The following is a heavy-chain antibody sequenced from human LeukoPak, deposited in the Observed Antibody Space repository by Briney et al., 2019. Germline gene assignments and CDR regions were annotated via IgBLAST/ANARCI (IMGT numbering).Heavy chain of an antibody. CDR1: GFTFSRYW. CDR2: INTDGTST. D-gene: IGHD1-1*01. CDR3: VKERTREGNRLFEH. V-gene: IGHV3-74*01. J-gene: IGHJ4*02. Sequence: GGSLRLSCAVSGFTFSRYWMHWVRQAPGKGLVWVSRINTDGTSTNYADSVKGRFTISRDNAKNTLYLQMNSLRDEGTAVYYCVKERTREGNRLFEHWGQGTLVTVSS.